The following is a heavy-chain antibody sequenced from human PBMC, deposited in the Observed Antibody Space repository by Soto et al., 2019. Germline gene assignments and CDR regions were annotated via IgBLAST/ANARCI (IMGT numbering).Heavy chain of an antibody. D-gene: IGHD6-13*01. CDR3: ARGRPGIAGVDP. J-gene: IGHJ5*02. V-gene: IGHV4-39*01. CDR2: IYYSGST. Sequence: SETLSLTCTVSGGSISSSSYYWGWIRQPPGKGLEWMGGIYYSGSTYFNPSLKSRVTTSVDTSKNQFSLKLSSVTAADTAVYYCARGRPGIAGVDPWGQGTLVTVSS. CDR1: GGSISSSSYY.